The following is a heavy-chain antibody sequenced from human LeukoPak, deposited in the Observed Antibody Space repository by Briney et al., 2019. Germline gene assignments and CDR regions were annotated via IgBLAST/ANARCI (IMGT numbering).Heavy chain of an antibody. V-gene: IGHV3-23*01. J-gene: IGHJ4*02. Sequence: GGSLRLSCAASGFIFSDYYMSWIRQAPGKGLEWVSAISGSGGSTYYADSVKGRFTISRDNSKNTLYLQMNSLRAEDTAVYYCAVPSYDSSGYYYWGQGTLVTVSS. D-gene: IGHD3-22*01. CDR3: AVPSYDSSGYYY. CDR2: ISGSGGST. CDR1: GFIFSDYY.